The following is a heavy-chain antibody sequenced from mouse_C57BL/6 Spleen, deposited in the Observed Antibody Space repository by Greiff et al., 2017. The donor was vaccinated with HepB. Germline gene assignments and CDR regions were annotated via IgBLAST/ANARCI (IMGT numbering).Heavy chain of an antibody. CDR2: IDPSDSET. V-gene: IGHV1-52*01. D-gene: IGHD1-1*01. Sequence: QVQLQQPGAELVRPGSSVKLSCKASGYTFTSYWMHWVKQRPIQGLEWIGNIDPSDSETHYNQKFKDKATLTVDKSSSTAYMQLSSLTSEDSAVYYCARVYGSSYLFAYWGQGTLVTVSA. CDR3: ARVYGSSYLFAY. J-gene: IGHJ3*01. CDR1: GYTFTSYW.